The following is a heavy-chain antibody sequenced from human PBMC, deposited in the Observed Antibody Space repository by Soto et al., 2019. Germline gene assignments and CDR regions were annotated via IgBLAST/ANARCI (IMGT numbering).Heavy chain of an antibody. CDR3: ARAWNYDPDWFDP. J-gene: IGHJ5*02. CDR2: IIPIFGTA. D-gene: IGHD1-7*01. Sequence: GASVKVSCKASGGTFSSYAISWVRQAPGQGLEWMGGIIPIFGTANYAQKFQGRVTITADESTSTAYMELSSLRSEDTAVYYCARAWNYDPDWFDPWGQGTLVTVSS. CDR1: GGTFSSYA. V-gene: IGHV1-69*13.